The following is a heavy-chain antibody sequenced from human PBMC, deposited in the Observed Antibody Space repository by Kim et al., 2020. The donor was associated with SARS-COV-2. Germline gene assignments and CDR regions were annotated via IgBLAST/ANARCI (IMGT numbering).Heavy chain of an antibody. D-gene: IGHD5-18*01. V-gene: IGHV4-61*02. Sequence: SETLSLTCTVSGGSISSGSYYWSWIRQPAGKGLELIGRIYTSGSTNYNPSLKSRVTISVDTSKNQFSLKLSSVTAADTAVYYCARGGIIQLWFYGMDVWGQGTTVTVSS. CDR2: IYTSGST. J-gene: IGHJ6*02. CDR1: GGSISSGSYY. CDR3: ARGGIIQLWFYGMDV.